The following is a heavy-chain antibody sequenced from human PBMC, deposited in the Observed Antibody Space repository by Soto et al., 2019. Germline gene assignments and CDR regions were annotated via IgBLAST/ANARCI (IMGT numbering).Heavy chain of an antibody. CDR3: ARRRYYYYMDV. J-gene: IGHJ6*03. V-gene: IGHV4-34*01. Sequence: QVQLQQWGAGLLKPSETLSLTCAVYGGSFSGYYWSWIRQPPGKGLEWIGEINHSGNTNYNPSLKSRVTISVDTSKNQCSLKLSSVTAADTTVYSRARRRYYYYMDVWGKGTTVTVSS. CDR1: GGSFSGYY. CDR2: INHSGNT.